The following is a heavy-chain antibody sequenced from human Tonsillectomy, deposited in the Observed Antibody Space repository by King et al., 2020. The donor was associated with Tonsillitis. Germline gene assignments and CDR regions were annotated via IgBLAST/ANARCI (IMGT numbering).Heavy chain of an antibody. V-gene: IGHV3-30-3*01. CDR3: AAFDSAGYYGGFDY. CDR2: ISYDGSNK. D-gene: IGHD3-22*01. Sequence: QLVESGGGVVQPGTSLRLSCAASRFTFSSYSMHWVRQAPGKGLEWVAVISYDGSNKHYAHTVKGRFTISRDNSKNTLYLQMNSLRAEDTAVYYCAAFDSAGYYGGFDYWGQGTLVTVSS. J-gene: IGHJ4*02. CDR1: RFTFSSYS.